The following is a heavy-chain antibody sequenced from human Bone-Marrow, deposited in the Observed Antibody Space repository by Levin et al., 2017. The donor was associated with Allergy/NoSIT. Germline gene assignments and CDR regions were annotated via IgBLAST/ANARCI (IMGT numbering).Heavy chain of an antibody. J-gene: IGHJ4*02. V-gene: IGHV3-53*01. CDR1: GFSVSNTY. CDR3: AKGVV. CDR2: MHAGGRT. Sequence: GGSLRLSCAASGFSVSNTYMSWVRQAPGKGLEWVSVMHAGGRTDYADSVEGRFTISRDNSKNPLDLQLNDLRAEDTAVEYCAKGVVWGQGIPVTVSS.